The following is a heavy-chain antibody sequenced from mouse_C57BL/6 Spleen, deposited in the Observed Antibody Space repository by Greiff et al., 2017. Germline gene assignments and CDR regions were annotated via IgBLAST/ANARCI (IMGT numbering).Heavy chain of an antibody. CDR1: GYTFTSYW. CDR2: IYPGSGST. J-gene: IGHJ1*03. CDR3: AREGVTTVVAPEDV. D-gene: IGHD1-1*01. Sequence: VQLQQSGAELVKPGASVKMSCKASGYTFTSYWITWVKQRPGQGLEWIGDIYPGSGSTNYNEKFTRKAPLNVYTSSSTAYMQISSLTSEDSAVYYWAREGVTTVVAPEDVWGTGTTVTVSS. V-gene: IGHV1-55*01.